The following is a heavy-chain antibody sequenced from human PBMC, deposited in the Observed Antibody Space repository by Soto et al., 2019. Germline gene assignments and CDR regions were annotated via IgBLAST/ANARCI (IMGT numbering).Heavy chain of an antibody. Sequence: EVQLLESGGDFKQPGGSLRFSCEGSGFNFSNYALNWVRQAPGKRLEWVSVISGNSGTTYYAASVKGRFTISRDNSKKTLYLQMNSLRAGDTAVYYCAKGRAITVFGVITPFDSWGQGTLVTVSS. CDR2: ISGNSGTT. CDR1: GFNFSNYA. CDR3: AKGRAITVFGVITPFDS. V-gene: IGHV3-23*01. J-gene: IGHJ4*02. D-gene: IGHD3-3*01.